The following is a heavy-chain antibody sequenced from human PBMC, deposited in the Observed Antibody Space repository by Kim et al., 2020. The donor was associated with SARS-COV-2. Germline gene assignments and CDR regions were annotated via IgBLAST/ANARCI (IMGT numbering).Heavy chain of an antibody. Sequence: SVKVSCKASGGTFSSYAISWVRQAPGQGLEWMGRIIPILGIANYAQKFQGRVTITADKSTSTAYMELSSLRSEDTAVYYCARDWGDGYKTKFTDNWFDPWGQGTLVTVSS. CDR1: GGTFSSYA. CDR2: IIPILGIA. V-gene: IGHV1-69*04. CDR3: ARDWGDGYKTKFTDNWFDP. D-gene: IGHD5-12*01. J-gene: IGHJ5*02.